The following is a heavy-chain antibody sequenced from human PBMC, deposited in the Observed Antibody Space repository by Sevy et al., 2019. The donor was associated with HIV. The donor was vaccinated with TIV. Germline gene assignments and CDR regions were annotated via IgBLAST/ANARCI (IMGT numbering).Heavy chain of an antibody. V-gene: IGHV3-43*01. CDR2: ISWDGGST. CDR1: GFTFDDYT. Sequence: GGSLRLSCAASGFTFDDYTMHWVRQAPGKGLEWVSLISWDGGSTYYADSVKGRFTISRDNSKNSLYLQMNSLRTEDTALYYCAKDYCGGDCYRDYQYYFDYWGQRTLVTASS. D-gene: IGHD2-21*02. CDR3: AKDYCGGDCYRDYQYYFDY. J-gene: IGHJ4*02.